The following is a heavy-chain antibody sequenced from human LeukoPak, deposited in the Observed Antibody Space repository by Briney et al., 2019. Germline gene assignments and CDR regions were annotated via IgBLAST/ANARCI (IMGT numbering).Heavy chain of an antibody. CDR1: GYALSSYE. CDR2: ISSSGRTV. D-gene: IGHD1-26*01. CDR3: ARQIVGATGLDY. V-gene: IGHV3-48*03. Sequence: PAGSLRLSCAASGYALSSYEMKWVRQAPGKGLEWVSYISSSGRTVYYADSVKGRFTISRDNAKDSLYLQMNSLRAEATAVYYCARQIVGATGLDYWGQGTLVTVSS. J-gene: IGHJ4*02.